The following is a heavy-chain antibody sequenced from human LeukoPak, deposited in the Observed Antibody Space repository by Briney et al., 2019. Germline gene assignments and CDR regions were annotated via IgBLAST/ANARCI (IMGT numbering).Heavy chain of an antibody. V-gene: IGHV3-23*01. CDR2: ISGSGGST. Sequence: GGSLRLSCVASGFTFSNAWMNWVRQAPGKGLEWVSAISGSGGSTYYADSVKGRFTISRDNSKNTLYLQMNSLRAEDTAVYYCAKDPKFLADAFYDYVWGSYYWGQGTLVTVSS. D-gene: IGHD3-16*01. J-gene: IGHJ4*02. CDR3: AKDPKFLADAFYDYVWGSYY. CDR1: GFTFSNAW.